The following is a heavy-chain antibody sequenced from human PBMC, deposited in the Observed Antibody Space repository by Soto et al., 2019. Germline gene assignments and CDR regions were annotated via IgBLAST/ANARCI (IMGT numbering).Heavy chain of an antibody. CDR3: ARGYNFWSGHYAP. Sequence: QVQLQESGPGLVKPSETLSLTCTVSGGSISSYYWGWIRQPPGKGLEWIGDIYYSGSANYNPSLESRVIMSVDTSKNHISLTVSSVTAADTAVYYCARGYNFWSGHYAPWGQGTLVTVSS. V-gene: IGHV4-59*01. J-gene: IGHJ5*02. CDR2: IYYSGSA. D-gene: IGHD3-3*01. CDR1: GGSISSYY.